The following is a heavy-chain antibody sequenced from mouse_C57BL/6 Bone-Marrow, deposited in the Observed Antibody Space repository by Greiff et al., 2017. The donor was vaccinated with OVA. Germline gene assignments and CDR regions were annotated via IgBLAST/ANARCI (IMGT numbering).Heavy chain of an antibody. CDR1: GYTFTSYW. D-gene: IGHD4-1*01. CDR2: IDPSDSYT. Sequence: QVQLQQSGAELVRPGTSVKLSCKASGYTFTSYWMHWVKQRPGQGLEWIGVIDPSDSYTNYNQKFKGKATLTVDTSSSTAYMQLSSLTSEDSAVYYCARKLGRRGFGYWGQGTTLTVSS. CDR3: ARKLGRRGFGY. V-gene: IGHV1-59*01. J-gene: IGHJ2*01.